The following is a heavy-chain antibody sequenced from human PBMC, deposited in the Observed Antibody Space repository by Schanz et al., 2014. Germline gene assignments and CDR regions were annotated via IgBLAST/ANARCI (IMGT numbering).Heavy chain of an antibody. CDR3: AKDAENTDRITDYFDY. V-gene: IGHV3-23*01. D-gene: IGHD5-18*01. CDR1: GFTFSSYA. CDR2: ISGRDGST. J-gene: IGHJ4*02. Sequence: EVQLLESGGGLVQPGGSLRLSCAASGFTFSSYAMTWVRQAPGMGLEWVSAISGRDGSTYYADSVRGRFTISRDNSKNTLYLQMNSLRAEDTAVYYCAKDAENTDRITDYFDYWGQGTLVTVSS.